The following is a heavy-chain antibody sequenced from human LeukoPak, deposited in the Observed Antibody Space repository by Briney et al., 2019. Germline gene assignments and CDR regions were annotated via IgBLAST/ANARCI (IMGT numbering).Heavy chain of an antibody. V-gene: IGHV1-2*02. CDR3: ARVKFIAAKWFDP. J-gene: IGHJ5*02. Sequence: GASVKVSCKASGYTFTSYYMHWVRQAPGQGLEWMGCINPNSGGTNSAQKFQGRVTMTRDTSISTAYMELSRLRSDDTAVYYCARVKFIAAKWFDPWGQGTLVTVSS. CDR2: INPNSGGT. CDR1: GYTFTSYY. D-gene: IGHD6-25*01.